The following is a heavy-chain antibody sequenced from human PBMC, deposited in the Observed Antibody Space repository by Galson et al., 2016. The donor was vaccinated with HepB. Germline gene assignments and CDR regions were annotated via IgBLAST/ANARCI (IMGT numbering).Heavy chain of an antibody. CDR3: VRIGGSGYCDEDY. CDR1: GYSFTSYW. D-gene: IGHD4-17*01. J-gene: IGHJ4*02. V-gene: IGHV5-51*01. Sequence: QSGAEVKKPGESLGISCKGSGYSFTSYWIGWVRQMPGKGLEWMGIIYPGDSNAVYSPSFQGQVSISADKSINTAYLQWSSLKASDTAIYYCVRIGGSGYCDEDYWGQGTLVTVSS. CDR2: IYPGDSNA.